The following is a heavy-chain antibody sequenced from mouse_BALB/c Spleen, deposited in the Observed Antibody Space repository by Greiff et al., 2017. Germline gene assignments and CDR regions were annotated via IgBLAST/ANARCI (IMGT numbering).Heavy chain of an antibody. J-gene: IGHJ3*01. CDR3: TKKDLYYGNPAWCAY. Sequence: VQLQQSGAELAKPGASVKMSCKASGYTFISYWMHWVKQRPGQGLEWIGYINPSPGYTEFNQKFKDKATLTADKSSSTAYMQLSSLSSEDAAVYYCTKKDLYYGNPAWCAYWGQGTLVTVSA. D-gene: IGHD2-1*01. CDR1: GYTFISYW. CDR2: INPSPGYT. V-gene: IGHV1-7*01.